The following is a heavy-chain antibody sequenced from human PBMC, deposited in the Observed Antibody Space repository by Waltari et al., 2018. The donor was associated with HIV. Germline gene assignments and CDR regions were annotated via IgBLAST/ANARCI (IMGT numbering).Heavy chain of an antibody. CDR3: ARRAGYSYGSQRLDT. D-gene: IGHD5-18*01. V-gene: IGHV4-34*01. CDR1: GQSFTRFY. J-gene: IGHJ4*02. CDR2: IHASGTT. Sequence: QLQIHQWGAGLVKPSETLSLTCSVSGQSFTRFYWSFIRHPPGKGLEWIGEIHASGTTNYNPSLKSRVTFSLQTSKREFSLNLTSVTAADTAVYFCARRAGYSYGSQRLDTWGQGTLVSVAA.